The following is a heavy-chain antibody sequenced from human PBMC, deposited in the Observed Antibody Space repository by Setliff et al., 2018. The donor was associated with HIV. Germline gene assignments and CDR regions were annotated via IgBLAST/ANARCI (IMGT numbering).Heavy chain of an antibody. J-gene: IGHJ3*02. CDR2: VSAYNGNT. CDR3: ARMIVLSASSPPNAFDI. V-gene: IGHV1-18*01. Sequence: GASVKVSCKASGYTFTSYGISWVRQAPGQGLEWMGWVSAYNGNTNYAQKLQGRVTMTTDTSTSTAYMELRSLRSDDTAVYYCARMIVLSASSPPNAFDIWGQGTMVTV. CDR1: GYTFTSYG. D-gene: IGHD3-22*01.